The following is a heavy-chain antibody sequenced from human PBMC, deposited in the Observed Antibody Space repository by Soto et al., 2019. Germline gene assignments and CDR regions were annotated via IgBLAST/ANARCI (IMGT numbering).Heavy chain of an antibody. Sequence: VQLVESGGGVVQPGRSLRLSCAASGFTFSSYAMHWVRQAPGKGLEWVAVISYDGSNKYYADSVKGRFTISRDNSKNTLYLQMNSLRAEDTAVYYCARDPSKLRFLEWLNSLLGMDVWGQGTTVTVSS. CDR1: GFTFSSYA. D-gene: IGHD3-3*01. J-gene: IGHJ6*02. CDR3: ARDPSKLRFLEWLNSLLGMDV. CDR2: ISYDGSNK. V-gene: IGHV3-30-3*01.